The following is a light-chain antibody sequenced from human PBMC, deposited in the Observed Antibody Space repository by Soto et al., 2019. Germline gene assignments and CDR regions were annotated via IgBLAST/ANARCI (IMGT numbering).Light chain of an antibody. CDR2: EAV. V-gene: IGLV2-8*01. J-gene: IGLJ1*01. CDR1: RNDIGAYEF. CDR3: KSYAGSNTYV. Sequence: QSALTQPPSASGSPGQSVTISCTGTRNDIGAYEFVSRYQHHPGKAPKLIIYEAVQRPSGVPDRFSGSKSGNTASLTVSGLQAADEADYYCKSYAGSNTYVFGTGTKVTVL.